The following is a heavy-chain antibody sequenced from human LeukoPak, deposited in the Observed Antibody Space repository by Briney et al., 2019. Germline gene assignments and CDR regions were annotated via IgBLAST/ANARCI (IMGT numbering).Heavy chain of an antibody. CDR3: ARGPSFFDY. Sequence: GGSLRLSCAASGFTFSTYAMHWVRQAPGKGLEWVAVISYDGNNKYYADSVKGRFTISRDSSKNTLYLQMNSLRAEDTAVYYCARGPSFFDYWGQGTLVTVSS. J-gene: IGHJ4*02. CDR1: GFTFSTYA. CDR2: ISYDGNNK. V-gene: IGHV3-30*14.